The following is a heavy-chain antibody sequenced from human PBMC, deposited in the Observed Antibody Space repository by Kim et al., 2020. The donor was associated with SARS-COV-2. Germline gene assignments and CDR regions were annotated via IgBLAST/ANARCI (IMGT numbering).Heavy chain of an antibody. CDR3: AKSARGGTTVTTVYYYYGMDV. J-gene: IGHJ6*02. CDR2: ISGSGGST. V-gene: IGHV3-23*01. Sequence: GGSLRLSCAASGFTFSSYAMSWVRQAPGKGLEWFSAISGSGGSTYYADSVKGRFTISRDNSKNTLYLQMNSLRAEDTAVYYCAKSARGGTTVTTVYYYYGMDVWGQGTTVTVSS. D-gene: IGHD4-17*01. CDR1: GFTFSSYA.